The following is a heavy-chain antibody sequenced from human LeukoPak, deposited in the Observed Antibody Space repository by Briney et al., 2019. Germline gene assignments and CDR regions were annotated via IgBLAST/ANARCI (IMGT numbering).Heavy chain of an antibody. CDR1: GVSISSGGYS. Sequence: SETLSLTCAVSGVSISSGGYSWSWLRQPPGKGLEWIVYIYHSGSTYYDPSLKSLSTISVDRTKYLFSLKLSSVTAAETAVYYCGRVSGDYCRSHNWLDPWGQGTLVTVSS. CDR2: IYHSGST. V-gene: IGHV4-30-2*01. CDR3: GRVSGDYCRSHNWLDP. D-gene: IGHD4-17*01. J-gene: IGHJ5*02.